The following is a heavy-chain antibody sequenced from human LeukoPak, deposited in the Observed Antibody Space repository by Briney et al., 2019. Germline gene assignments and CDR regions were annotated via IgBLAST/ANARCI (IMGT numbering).Heavy chain of an antibody. Sequence: PGRSLRLSCTGSGFTFGDYVMSWFRQAPGKGLEWVGFIRSKAYGGTTEYAASVKGRFTISRDESKSIAYLQMNSLKTEDTAMYYCIRVGTGTTLAIDYRGQGALVTVSS. CDR2: IRSKAYGGTT. CDR1: GFTFGDYV. J-gene: IGHJ4*02. CDR3: IRVGTGTTLAIDY. D-gene: IGHD4-17*01. V-gene: IGHV3-49*03.